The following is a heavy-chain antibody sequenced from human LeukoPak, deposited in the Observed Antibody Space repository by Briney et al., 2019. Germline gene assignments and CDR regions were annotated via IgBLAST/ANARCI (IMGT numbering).Heavy chain of an antibody. CDR1: GFTFSSYA. CDR2: ISYDGSNK. D-gene: IGHD3-10*01. V-gene: IGHV3-30-3*01. CDR3: ARDALWFGENDY. Sequence: GGSLRLSCAASGFTFSSYAMHWVRQAPGKGLEWVAVISYDGSNKYYADSVKGRFTISSDNSKNTLYLQMNSLRAEDTAVYYCARDALWFGENDYWGQGTLVTVSS. J-gene: IGHJ4*02.